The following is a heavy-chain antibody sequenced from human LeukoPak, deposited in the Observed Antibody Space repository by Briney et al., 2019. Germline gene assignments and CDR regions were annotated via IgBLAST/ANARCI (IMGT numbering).Heavy chain of an antibody. J-gene: IGHJ4*02. CDR1: GFTFDDHG. D-gene: IGHD3-3*01. V-gene: IGHV3-20*04. CDR3: ARDLKTYFDFGD. CDR2: INWKGTAT. Sequence: PAGPLRLSCAPSGFTFDDHGMSCVRQAPRKGLEWVSNINWKGTATDYADSVKGRFTISRDNAKNSPYLQMTTLRAEDTAVYYCARDLKTYFDFGDWGQGPLGTVSS.